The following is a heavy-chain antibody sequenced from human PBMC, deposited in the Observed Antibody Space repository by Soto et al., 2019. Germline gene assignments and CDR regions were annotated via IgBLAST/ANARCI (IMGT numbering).Heavy chain of an antibody. CDR3: GRGPSPRAPAGGTPYYYAMDV. D-gene: IGHD6-13*01. J-gene: IGHJ6*02. CDR2: MNPINGAT. CDR1: GYDFTAYD. V-gene: IGHV1-8*02. Sequence: ASVKVACKASGYDFTAYDINWVRQASGQGLEWMGWMNPINGATGSARRFQGRVSMTRNTATATAYLELTSLRSDDSAVYYCGRGPSPRAPAGGTPYYYAMDVWGQGTTVTVSS.